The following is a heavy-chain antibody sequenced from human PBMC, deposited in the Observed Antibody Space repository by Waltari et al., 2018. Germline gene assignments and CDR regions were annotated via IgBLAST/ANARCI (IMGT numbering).Heavy chain of an antibody. V-gene: IGHV3-21*01. CDR2: ISRSSSYI. CDR3: ARDPDYEISAGWFDP. D-gene: IGHD3-22*01. J-gene: IGHJ5*02. Sequence: EVQLVESGGGLVKPGGSLRLSCAASGFTFSSYSMNWVRQAPGKGLGWVSSISRSSSYIYYADSVKCRFTISSDNAKNSCYLQMNSLRAEDTAVYYCARDPDYEISAGWFDPWGQGTLVTVSS. CDR1: GFTFSSYS.